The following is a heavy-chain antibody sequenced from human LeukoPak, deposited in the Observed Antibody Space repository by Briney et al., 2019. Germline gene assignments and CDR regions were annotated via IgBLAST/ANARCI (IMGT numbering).Heavy chain of an antibody. V-gene: IGHV4-30-2*01. CDR3: AREAAAAGTLDY. J-gene: IGHJ4*02. CDR2: IYHSGST. CDR1: GGSISSGGYY. Sequence: PSQTLSLTCTVSGGSISSGGYYWSWIRQPPGKGLEWIGYIYHSGSTYYNPSLKSRVTISVDTSKNQFSLKLSSVTAADTAVYYCAREAAAAGTLDYWGQGTLVTVSS. D-gene: IGHD6-13*01.